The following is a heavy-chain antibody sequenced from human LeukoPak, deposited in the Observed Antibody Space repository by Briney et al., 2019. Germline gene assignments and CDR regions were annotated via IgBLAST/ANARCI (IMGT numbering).Heavy chain of an antibody. CDR3: ARESLQWFGESYYYYGMDV. Sequence: SETLSLTCAVYGGSFSGYYWSWIRQPPGKGLEWVGEINHSGSTNYNPSLKSRVTISVDTSKNQFSLKLSSVTAADTAVYYCARESLQWFGESYYYYGMDVWGQGTTVTVSS. CDR2: INHSGST. D-gene: IGHD3-10*01. CDR1: GGSFSGYY. V-gene: IGHV4-34*01. J-gene: IGHJ6*02.